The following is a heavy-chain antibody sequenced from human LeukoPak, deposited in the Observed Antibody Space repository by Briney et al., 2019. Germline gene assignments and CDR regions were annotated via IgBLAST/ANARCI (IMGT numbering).Heavy chain of an antibody. V-gene: IGHV3-48*02. CDR3: ARDSQSGYSYGPFDY. CDR1: GFTFSSYS. CDR2: ISSSSSTI. Sequence: GGSLRLSCAASGFTFSSYSMNWVRQAPGKGLEWVSYISSSSSTIYYADSVKGRFTISRDNAKNSLYLQMNSLRDEDTAVCYCARDSQSGYSYGPFDYWGQGTLVTVSS. J-gene: IGHJ4*02. D-gene: IGHD5-18*01.